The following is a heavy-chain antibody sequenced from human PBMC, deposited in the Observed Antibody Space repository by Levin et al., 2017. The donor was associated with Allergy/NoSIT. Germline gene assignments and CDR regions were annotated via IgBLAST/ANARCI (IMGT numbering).Heavy chain of an antibody. CDR2: ISGSGGST. J-gene: IGHJ6*02. CDR3: AKPHYYDSSGYYYYYYGMDV. V-gene: IGHV3-23*01. Sequence: GESLKISCAASGFTFSSYAMSWVRQAPGKGLEWVSAISGSGGSTYYADSVKGRFTISRDNSKNTLYLQMNSLRAEDTAVYYCAKPHYYDSSGYYYYYYGMDVWGQGTTVTVSS. CDR1: GFTFSSYA. D-gene: IGHD3-22*01.